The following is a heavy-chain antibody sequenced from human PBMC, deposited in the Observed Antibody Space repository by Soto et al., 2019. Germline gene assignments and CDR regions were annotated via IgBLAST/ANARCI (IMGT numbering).Heavy chain of an antibody. J-gene: IGHJ4*02. D-gene: IGHD2-15*01. Sequence: QVQLVESGGGVVQPGRSLRLSCAASGFTFSSYAMHWVRQAPGKGLEWVAVISYDGSNKYYADSVKGRFTISRDNSKNTLYLQMNSLRAEDTAVYYCASDYRDYWGQGTLVTVSS. V-gene: IGHV3-30-3*01. CDR3: ASDYRDY. CDR1: GFTFSSYA. CDR2: ISYDGSNK.